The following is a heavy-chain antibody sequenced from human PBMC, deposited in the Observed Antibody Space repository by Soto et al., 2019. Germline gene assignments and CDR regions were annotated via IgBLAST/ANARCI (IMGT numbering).Heavy chain of an antibody. D-gene: IGHD6-13*01. CDR2: INHSGST. Sequence: QVQLQQWGAGLLKPSETLSLTCAVYGGSFSGYYWSWIRQPPGKGLEWIGEINHSGSTNYNPSLKSRVTRSVYTSNNQFSLKLSSVTAADTAVYYCARFRIAAAGTNYYYYYGMDVCGQGTTVTVSS. CDR3: ARFRIAAAGTNYYYYYGMDV. V-gene: IGHV4-34*01. J-gene: IGHJ6*02. CDR1: GGSFSGYY.